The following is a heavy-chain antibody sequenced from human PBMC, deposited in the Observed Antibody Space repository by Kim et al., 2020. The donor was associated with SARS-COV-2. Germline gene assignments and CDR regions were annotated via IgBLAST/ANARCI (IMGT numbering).Heavy chain of an antibody. Sequence: SETLSLTCTVSGGSISSGGYYWSWIRQHPGKGLEWIGYIYYSGSTYYNPSLKSRVTISVDTSKNQFSLKLSSVTAADTAVYYCARDSAEYSYATVYYYYGMDVWGQGTTVTVSS. J-gene: IGHJ6*02. D-gene: IGHD5-18*01. CDR3: ARDSAEYSYATVYYYYGMDV. CDR1: GGSISSGGYY. CDR2: IYYSGST. V-gene: IGHV4-31*03.